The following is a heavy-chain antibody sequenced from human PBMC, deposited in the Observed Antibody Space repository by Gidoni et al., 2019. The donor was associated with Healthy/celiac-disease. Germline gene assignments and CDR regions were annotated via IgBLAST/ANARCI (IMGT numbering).Heavy chain of an antibody. D-gene: IGHD3-10*01. CDR1: GGSLSSSNW. J-gene: IGHJ4*02. V-gene: IGHV4-4*02. CDR3: ARGTRLGYGSGSSYYFDY. Sequence: QVQLQESGPGLVKPSGTLSLTCAVSGGSLSSSNWWSWVRQPPGKGLEWIGEIYHSGSTNYNPSLKSRVTISVDKSKNQFSLKLSSVTAADTAVYYCARGTRLGYGSGSSYYFDYWGQGTLVTVSS. CDR2: IYHSGST.